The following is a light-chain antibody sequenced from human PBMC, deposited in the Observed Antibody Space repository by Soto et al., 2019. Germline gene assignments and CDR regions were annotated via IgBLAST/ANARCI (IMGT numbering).Light chain of an antibody. CDR3: QQRKNWPQT. CDR2: DAS. Sequence: EIVLTQSPGTLSLSPGERATLSCRASQSVTSSYLAWYQRKPGQAPRLLIYDASNRATGIPARFSGSGSGTDFTLTISSLEPEDFAVYYCQQRKNWPQTFGQGTKVDIK. J-gene: IGKJ1*01. V-gene: IGKV3-11*01. CDR1: QSVTSSY.